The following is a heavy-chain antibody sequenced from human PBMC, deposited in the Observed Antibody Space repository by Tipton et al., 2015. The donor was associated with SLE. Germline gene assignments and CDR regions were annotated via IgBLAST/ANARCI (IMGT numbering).Heavy chain of an antibody. J-gene: IGHJ6*02. CDR1: GFTFRSYE. Sequence: SLRLSCAASGFTFRSYEMNWVRQAPGKGLEWVSYIRSSGNTKYYADSVKGRFTISRDNAKNSLYLQMNSLRPEDTAVYYCAKEGTYYGMDVWGQGTTATVSS. CDR2: IRSSGNTK. V-gene: IGHV3-48*03. CDR3: AKEGTYYGMDV.